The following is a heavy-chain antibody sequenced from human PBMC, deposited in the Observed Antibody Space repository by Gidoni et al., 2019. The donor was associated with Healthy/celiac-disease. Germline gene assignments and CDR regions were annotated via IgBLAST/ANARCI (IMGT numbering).Heavy chain of an antibody. V-gene: IGHV3-7*03. CDR2: IKQDGSEK. D-gene: IGHD3-22*01. CDR1: GFTFSSYW. J-gene: IGHJ4*02. Sequence: EVQLVESGGGLVQPGGSLRLSCAASGFTFSSYWMSWVRQAPGKGLEWVANIKQDGSEKYYVDSVKGRFTISRDNAKNSLYLQMNSLRAEDTAVYYCARGSNYYDSSGYYYPFDYWGQGTLVTVSS. CDR3: ARGSNYYDSSGYYYPFDY.